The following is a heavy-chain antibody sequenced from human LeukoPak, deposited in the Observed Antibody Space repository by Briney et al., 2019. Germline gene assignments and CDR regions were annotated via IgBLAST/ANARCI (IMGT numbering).Heavy chain of an antibody. CDR2: ISSSSSYI. CDR1: GFTVSSSY. CDR3: ARGVLTAAADFDY. D-gene: IGHD6-13*01. Sequence: GGSLRLSCAASGFTVSSSYMSWVRQAPGKGLEWVSSISSSSSYIYYADSVKGRFTISRDNAKNSLYLQMNSLRAEDTAVYYCARGVLTAAADFDYWGQGTLVTVSS. J-gene: IGHJ4*02. V-gene: IGHV3-21*01.